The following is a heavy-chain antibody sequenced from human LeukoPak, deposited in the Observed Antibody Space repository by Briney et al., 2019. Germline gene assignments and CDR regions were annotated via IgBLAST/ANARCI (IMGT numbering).Heavy chain of an antibody. CDR3: ARHQKYYYDSSGYYDAFDI. Sequence: HPSETLSLTCTASGGSISSYYWSWIRQPAGKGLEWIGRIYSTGSTNYNPSLKSRVTMSVDTSKNQFSLRLRSVTAADTAVYYCARHQKYYYDSSGYYDAFDIWGLGTMVTVSS. V-gene: IGHV4-4*07. CDR1: GGSISSYY. D-gene: IGHD3-22*01. CDR2: IYSTGST. J-gene: IGHJ3*02.